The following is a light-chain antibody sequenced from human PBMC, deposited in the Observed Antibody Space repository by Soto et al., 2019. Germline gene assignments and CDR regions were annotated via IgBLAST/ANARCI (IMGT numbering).Light chain of an antibody. CDR3: QQTSSTPQT. Sequence: DIQMTQSPSSVSASVGDRFTITCRASQGISSWLAWYQQKPGKAPNLLIHVASTLQSGVPSRFSGSGSGTDFTLTISSLQPEDFATYYCQQTSSTPQTFGGGTKVDIK. CDR1: QGISSW. CDR2: VAS. J-gene: IGKJ4*01. V-gene: IGKV1-12*01.